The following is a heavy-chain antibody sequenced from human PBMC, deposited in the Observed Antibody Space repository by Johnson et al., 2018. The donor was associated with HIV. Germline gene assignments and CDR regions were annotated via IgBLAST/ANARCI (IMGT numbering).Heavy chain of an antibody. J-gene: IGHJ3*02. D-gene: IGHD3-9*01. V-gene: IGHV3-66*03. CDR1: GFIVSSNC. CDR3: ARGAGYFDWLSADEGFAFDI. CDR2: IYSGGST. Sequence: VQLVESGGGLMQPGGSLRLSCAASGFIVSSNCMTWVRQAPGKGLEWVSVIYSGGSTYYVDSVKGRFTISRDNSKNTLYLQMGSLRTEDMAVYYCARGAGYFDWLSADEGFAFDIWGQGTMVTVSS.